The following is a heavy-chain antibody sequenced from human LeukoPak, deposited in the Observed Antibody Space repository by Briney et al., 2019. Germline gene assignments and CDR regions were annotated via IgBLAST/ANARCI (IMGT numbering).Heavy chain of an antibody. CDR2: IRYDGSNK. CDR1: GFAFSSYL. V-gene: IGHV3-30*02. D-gene: IGHD1-1*01. Sequence: HPGGSLRLSCAASGFAFSSYLMHWVRQAPGKGLEWVAFIRYDGSNKYYADSVKGRFTISRDNSKNTLYLQMNSLRAEDTAVYYCAKGMERYLDYWGQGTLVTVSS. J-gene: IGHJ4*02. CDR3: AKGMERYLDY.